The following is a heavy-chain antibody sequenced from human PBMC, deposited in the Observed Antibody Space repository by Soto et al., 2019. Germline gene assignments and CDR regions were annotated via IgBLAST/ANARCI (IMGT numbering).Heavy chain of an antibody. V-gene: IGHV1-69*01. J-gene: IGHJ4*02. CDR3: AREGYYDSSGYLDY. CDR1: GGTFSSYA. CDR2: IIPIFGTA. Sequence: QVQLVQSGAEVKKPGSSVKVSCKASGGTFSSYAISWVRQAPGQGLEWLGGIIPIFGTANYAQKLQGRVTITADEATSTAYMELSSLRSEDTAVYYCAREGYYDSSGYLDYWGQGTLVTVSS. D-gene: IGHD3-22*01.